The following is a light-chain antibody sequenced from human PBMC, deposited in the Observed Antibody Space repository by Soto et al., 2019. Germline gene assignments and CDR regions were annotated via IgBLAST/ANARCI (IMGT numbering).Light chain of an antibody. Sequence: QSVLTQPASVSDSPGQSITISCIGTSSDIGAFNHVSWHQQHPGKAPKLIIYDVINRPSGVSNRFSGSNTGNTASLIISGLQAEDEADYYCSSYTSSSSYVFGSGTKVAVL. J-gene: IGLJ1*01. CDR3: SSYTSSSSYV. CDR1: SSDIGAFNH. CDR2: DVI. V-gene: IGLV2-14*03.